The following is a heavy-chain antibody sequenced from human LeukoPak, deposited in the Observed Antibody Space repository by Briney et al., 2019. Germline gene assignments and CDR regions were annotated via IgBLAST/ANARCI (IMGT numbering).Heavy chain of an antibody. V-gene: IGHV3-30*03. CDR2: ISNDGSDK. Sequence: GGSLRLSCAASGFTFSTYGMHWVRQAPGKGLEWVAIISNDGSDKYYTDSLKGRFTISRDNSKNTLYLQMNSLRAEDTAVYYCAREELWSGYYTFDYWGQGTLVTVSS. CDR1: GFTFSTYG. J-gene: IGHJ4*02. D-gene: IGHD3-3*01. CDR3: AREELWSGYYTFDY.